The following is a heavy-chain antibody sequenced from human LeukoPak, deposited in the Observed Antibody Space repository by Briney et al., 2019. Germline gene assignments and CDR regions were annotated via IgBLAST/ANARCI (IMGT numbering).Heavy chain of an antibody. Sequence: PGGSLRLSCAASGFTVSSNYMSWVRQAPGKGLEWVSVIYSGGSTYYADSVKGRFTISRHNSKNTLYLQMNSLRAEDTAVYYCARDLRIAAAATKGGSNYYYYYGMDVWGQGTTVTVSS. V-gene: IGHV3-53*04. J-gene: IGHJ6*02. CDR3: ARDLRIAAAATKGGSNYYYYYGMDV. CDR2: IYSGGST. CDR1: GFTVSSNY. D-gene: IGHD6-13*01.